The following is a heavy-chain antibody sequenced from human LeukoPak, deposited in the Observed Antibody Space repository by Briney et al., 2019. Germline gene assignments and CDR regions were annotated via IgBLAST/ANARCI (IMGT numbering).Heavy chain of an antibody. Sequence: GGSLRLSCAASGFTFSNYWMHWVRQAPGKGLVWVSRIKTDGSSTSYADFVEGRFTISRDNAKNTLYLQMNSLRGEDTAVYYCAGEFGVTTKFDPWGQGTLVTVSS. V-gene: IGHV3-74*01. J-gene: IGHJ5*02. CDR3: AGEFGVTTKFDP. CDR2: IKTDGSST. D-gene: IGHD4-17*01. CDR1: GFTFSNYW.